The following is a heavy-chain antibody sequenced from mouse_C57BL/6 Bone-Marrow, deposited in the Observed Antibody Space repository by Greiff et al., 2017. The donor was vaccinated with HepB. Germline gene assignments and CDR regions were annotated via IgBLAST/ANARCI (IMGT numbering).Heavy chain of an antibody. D-gene: IGHD2-4*01. Sequence: LQQSGGGLVQPGGSLKLSCAASGFTFSDYYMYWVRQTPEKRLEWVAYISNGGGSTYYPDTVKGRFTISRDNAKNTLYLQMSRLKSEDTAMYYCARRGDYDLFAYWGQGTLVTVSA. CDR3: ARRGDYDLFAY. CDR1: GFTFSDYY. J-gene: IGHJ3*01. V-gene: IGHV5-12*01. CDR2: ISNGGGST.